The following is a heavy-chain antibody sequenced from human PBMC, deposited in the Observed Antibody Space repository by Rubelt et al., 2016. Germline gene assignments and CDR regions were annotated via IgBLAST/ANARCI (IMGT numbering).Heavy chain of an antibody. Sequence: QVQLVQSGAEVKKPGASVKVSCKASGYTFTTYGISWVRQAPGQGLEWMGWIRTYNGNTNYAQKFQGRVTMTTETSTRTAYMELRSLRSDDTAMYFCAGGYCSSANCLFNWFDPWGQGTLVTVSS. D-gene: IGHD2-2*01. J-gene: IGHJ5*02. CDR2: IRTYNGNT. CDR1: GYTFTTYG. V-gene: IGHV1-18*01. CDR3: AGGYCSSANCLFNWFDP.